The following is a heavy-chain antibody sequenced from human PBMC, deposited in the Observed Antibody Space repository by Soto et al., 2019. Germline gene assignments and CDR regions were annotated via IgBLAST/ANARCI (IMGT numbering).Heavy chain of an antibody. CDR2: ISGSGGST. CDR3: AKAYYDFWSGTVNKYYYYMDV. V-gene: IGHV3-23*01. J-gene: IGHJ6*03. CDR1: GFTFSSYA. D-gene: IGHD3-3*01. Sequence: PGGSLRLSCAASGFTFSSYAMSWVRQAPGKGLEWVSAISGSGGSTYYADSVKGRFTISRDNSKNTLYLQMNSLRAEDTAVYYCAKAYYDFWSGTVNKYYYYMDVWGKGTTVTVSS.